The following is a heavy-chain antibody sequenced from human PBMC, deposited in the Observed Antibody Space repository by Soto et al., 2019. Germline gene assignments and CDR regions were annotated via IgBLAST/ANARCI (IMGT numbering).Heavy chain of an antibody. CDR2: INAGNGNT. CDR1: GYTFTSYA. J-gene: IGHJ5*02. CDR3: ADQRGYSYAFDP. D-gene: IGHD5-18*01. Sequence: QVQLVQSGAEVKKPGASVKVSCKASGYTFTSYAMHWVRQAPGQRLEWMGWINAGNGNTKYSQKFQGRVTITRDTSASTAYMELSSLRSEDTAVYFRADQRGYSYAFDPWGQGTLVTVSS. V-gene: IGHV1-3*01.